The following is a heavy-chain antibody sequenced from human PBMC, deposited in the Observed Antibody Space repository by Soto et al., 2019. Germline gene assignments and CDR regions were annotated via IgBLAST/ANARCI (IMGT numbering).Heavy chain of an antibody. CDR1: GFTFRTYG. CDR3: AKEPGGLDCGSGYYRRLDY. V-gene: IGHV3-23*01. Sequence: EVQLLESGGGLVQPGGSLRLSCAASGFTFRTYGMSWVRQAPGKGLEWVSSISGSDDTTSYADSVKGRFTISRDNYKNTLYLQMNSLRAEDTAMYYWAKEPGGLDCGSGYYRRLDYWGQGTLVTVSS. D-gene: IGHD3-3*01. CDR2: ISGSDDTT. J-gene: IGHJ4*02.